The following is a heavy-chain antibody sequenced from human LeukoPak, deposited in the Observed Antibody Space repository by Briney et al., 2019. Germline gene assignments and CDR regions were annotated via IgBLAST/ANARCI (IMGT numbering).Heavy chain of an antibody. D-gene: IGHD1-26*01. V-gene: IGHV6-1*01. Sequence: SQTLSLTCAISGDSVSTNSATWTWLRQSPSRGLEWLGRTYYRSKWYNDYAVSMKSRITINPDTSKNQFSLQLNSVTPENTAVYYCARLVGASWFDSWGQGTLVTVSS. CDR3: ARLVGASWFDS. CDR1: GDSVSTNSAT. J-gene: IGHJ5*01. CDR2: TYYRSKWYN.